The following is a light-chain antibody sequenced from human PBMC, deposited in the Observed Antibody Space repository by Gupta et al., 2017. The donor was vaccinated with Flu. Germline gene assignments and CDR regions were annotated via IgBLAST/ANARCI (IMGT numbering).Light chain of an antibody. V-gene: IGLV2-23*02. Sequence: SITISCTGTSSDVGSYNLVSWYQQHPGKAPKVLIYEVSKRPAGVSNRFSGSKSGNTASLTISGLQAEDEADYYCCSDASSTLWVLGGGTKVTVL. CDR2: EVS. CDR1: SSDVGSYNL. CDR3: CSDASSTLWV. J-gene: IGLJ3*02.